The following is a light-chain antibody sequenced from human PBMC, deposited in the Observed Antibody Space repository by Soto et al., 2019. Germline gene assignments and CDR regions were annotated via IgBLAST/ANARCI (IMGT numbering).Light chain of an antibody. CDR1: SSDIGAYNY. CDR2: DVS. Sequence: QSVLTRPASVSGSPGQSITISCTGASSDIGAYNYVSWYQQHPGKAPKLMIYDVSNRPSGISDRFSGSKSGNTASLTISGLQAEDEADYFRSSYTSSSTYVFGTGTKVTVL. J-gene: IGLJ1*01. V-gene: IGLV2-14*01. CDR3: SSYTSSSTYV.